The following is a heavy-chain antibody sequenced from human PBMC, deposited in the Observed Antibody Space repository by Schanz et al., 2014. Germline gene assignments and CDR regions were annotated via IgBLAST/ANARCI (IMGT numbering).Heavy chain of an antibody. CDR3: VRVSFADPRLYRGMDRDIDY. CDR2: ISTSGTYM. J-gene: IGHJ4*02. CDR1: GFAFSSFA. Sequence: EVQLMESGGGLVKPGGSLRLSCVASGFAFSSFAMTWVRQAPGRGLEWVPSISTSGTYMYIADSLKGRLTISRDDAKKSMYLQMNNLRAEDTAVYYCVRVSFADPRLYRGMDRDIDYWGQGTLVTVSS. V-gene: IGHV3-21*01. D-gene: IGHD5-18*01.